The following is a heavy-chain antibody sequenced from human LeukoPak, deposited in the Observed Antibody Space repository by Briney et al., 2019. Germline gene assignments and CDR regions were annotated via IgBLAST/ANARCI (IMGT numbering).Heavy chain of an antibody. CDR3: ARDSRSYSDY. D-gene: IGHD2/OR15-2a*01. CDR1: GGPISSGGYY. V-gene: IGHV4-30-2*01. Sequence: SETLSLTCTVSGGPISSGGYYWSWIRQPPGKGLEWIGYIYHSGSTYYNPSLKSRVTISVDRSKNQFSLKLSSVTAADTAVYYCARDSRSYSDYWGQGTLVTVSS. CDR2: IYHSGST. J-gene: IGHJ4*02.